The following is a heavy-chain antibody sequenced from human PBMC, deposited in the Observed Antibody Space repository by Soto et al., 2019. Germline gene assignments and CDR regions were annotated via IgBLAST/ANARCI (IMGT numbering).Heavy chain of an antibody. V-gene: IGHV3-49*03. Sequence: PGGSLRLSCTASGFTFGDYFMSWFRQAPGKGLEWVGYIRSEAYGGTTEYAASVKGRFTILREDSKSIAYLQMNSLKAEDTAVYYCSRGPGIRYFDSDYWGQGTLVTVSS. CDR3: SRGPGIRYFDSDY. J-gene: IGHJ4*02. D-gene: IGHD3-9*01. CDR1: GFTFGDYF. CDR2: IRSEAYGGTT.